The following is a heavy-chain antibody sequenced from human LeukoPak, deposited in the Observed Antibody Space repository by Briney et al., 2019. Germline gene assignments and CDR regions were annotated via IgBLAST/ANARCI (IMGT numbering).Heavy chain of an antibody. V-gene: IGHV1-69*01. CDR2: IIPIFGTA. J-gene: IGHJ4*02. Sequence: VXXAPGQGXXXMGGIIPIFGTANYAQKFQGRVTITADESTSTAYMELSSLRSEDTAVYYCARWEWELGLIDYWGQGTLVTVSS. D-gene: IGHD1-26*01. CDR3: ARWEWELGLIDY.